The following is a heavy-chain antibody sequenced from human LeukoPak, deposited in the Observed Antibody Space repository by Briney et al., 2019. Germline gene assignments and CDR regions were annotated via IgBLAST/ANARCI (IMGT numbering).Heavy chain of an antibody. CDR3: ASSYSSSWYFDY. CDR2: IIPIFGTA. V-gene: IGHV1-69*13. D-gene: IGHD6-13*01. J-gene: IGHJ4*02. Sequence: SVKVSCKASGGTFSSYAISWVRQTPGQGLEWMGGIIPIFGTANYAQKFQGRVTITADESTSTAYMELSSLRSEDTAVYYCASSYSSSWYFDYWGQGTLVTVSS. CDR1: GGTFSSYA.